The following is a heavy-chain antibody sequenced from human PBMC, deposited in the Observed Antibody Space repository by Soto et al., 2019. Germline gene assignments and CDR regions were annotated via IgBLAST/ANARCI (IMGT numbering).Heavy chain of an antibody. CDR2: IYYSGNT. CDR3: ARAPRGNYGYPSYFDY. CDR1: GGSISSSSYY. D-gene: IGHD3-10*01. V-gene: IGHV4-39*07. J-gene: IGHJ4*02. Sequence: PSETLSLTCTVSGGSISSSSYYWGWIRQPPGKWLEWIGSIYYSGNTYYNPSLKSRVTISVDTSKNQFSLKLSSVTAADTAVYYCARAPRGNYGYPSYFDYWGQGTLVTVSS.